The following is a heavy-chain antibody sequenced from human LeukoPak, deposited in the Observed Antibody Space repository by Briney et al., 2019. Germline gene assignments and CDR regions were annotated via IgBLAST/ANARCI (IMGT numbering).Heavy chain of an antibody. Sequence: GGSLRLSCAASGFTFSSYSMNWVRQAPGKGLGWVSYISSTRTIIYHADSVKGRFTISRDNAKNSLYLQMNSLRAEDTAVYYCARDKYDSSGLCDYWGRGTLVTVSS. CDR2: ISSTRTII. CDR3: ARDKYDSSGLCDY. D-gene: IGHD3-22*01. J-gene: IGHJ4*02. CDR1: GFTFSSYS. V-gene: IGHV3-48*01.